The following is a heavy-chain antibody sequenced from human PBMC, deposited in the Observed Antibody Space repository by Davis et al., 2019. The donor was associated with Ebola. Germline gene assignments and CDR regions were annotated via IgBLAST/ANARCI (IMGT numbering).Heavy chain of an antibody. V-gene: IGHV1-69*06. CDR3: ARESRGWYCSGGSCSFGY. J-gene: IGHJ4*02. Sequence: AASVKVSCKASGGTFSTYAVSWVRQAPGQGLEWMGGIIPLFGTPNYAQRFQGRVTITADKSTSTAYMELSSLRSEDTAVYYCARESRGWYCSGGSCSFGYWGQGTLVTVSS. CDR2: IIPLFGTP. D-gene: IGHD2-15*01. CDR1: GGTFSTYA.